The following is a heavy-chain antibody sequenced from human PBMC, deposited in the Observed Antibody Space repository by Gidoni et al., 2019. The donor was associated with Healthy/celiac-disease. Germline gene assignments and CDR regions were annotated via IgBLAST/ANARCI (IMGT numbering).Heavy chain of an antibody. V-gene: IGHV2-26*01. CDR1: GFSLSHASMG. CDR2: IFSNDEK. CDR3: ARNYGSGSYNWFDP. D-gene: IGHD3-10*01. Sequence: QVTLKESGPVLVKPSETLTPPCTVSGFSLSHASMGVSWIRQPPGKALEWLAHIFSNDEKSYSTSLKSRLTISKDTAKSQVVLTMTNMDPVDTATYYCARNYGSGSYNWFDPWGQGTLVTVSS. J-gene: IGHJ5*02.